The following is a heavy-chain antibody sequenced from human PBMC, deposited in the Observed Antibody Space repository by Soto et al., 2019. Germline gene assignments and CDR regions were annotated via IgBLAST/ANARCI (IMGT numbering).Heavy chain of an antibody. J-gene: IGHJ4*02. Sequence: QVQLVQSGAEVKKPGSSVKVSCKASGGIFNTYTFTWVRQAPGQGLEWLGSIMPIFNAPKYAQRFQDRLTITADEPTSTVYMELNGLRSEDTAVFFCAKEALARGTTYSFWGQGTLVTVSS. CDR2: IMPIFNAP. V-gene: IGHV1-69*18. CDR1: GGIFNTYT. CDR3: AKEALARGTTYSF. D-gene: IGHD1-1*01.